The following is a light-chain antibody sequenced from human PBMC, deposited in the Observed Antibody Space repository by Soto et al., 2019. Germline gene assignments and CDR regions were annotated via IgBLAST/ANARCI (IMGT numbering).Light chain of an antibody. Sequence: EIVLTQSPGTLSLSPGERATLSCRASQSVSSSYLAWYQQKPGQAPRLLIYGASSRATGIPDRFSGSGPGTDFTFTISRLEPEDFAVYYCQQYGSSPFTFGPGA. CDR2: GAS. CDR3: QQYGSSPFT. J-gene: IGKJ3*01. CDR1: QSVSSSY. V-gene: IGKV3-20*01.